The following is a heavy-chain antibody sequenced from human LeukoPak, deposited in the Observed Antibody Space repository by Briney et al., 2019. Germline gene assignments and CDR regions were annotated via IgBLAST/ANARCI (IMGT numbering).Heavy chain of an antibody. V-gene: IGHV4-34*01. CDR1: GGSFSGHY. CDR2: INHSGST. CDR3: ARSQTGSWYF. Sequence: PSETLSLTCAVYGGSFSGHYWSWIRQPPGKGLEWIGEINHSGSTNYNPSLKSRVTISLDTSKNQFSLKLSSVTAADTAVYYCARSQTGSWYFWGQGTLVTVPS. J-gene: IGHJ4*02. D-gene: IGHD6-13*01.